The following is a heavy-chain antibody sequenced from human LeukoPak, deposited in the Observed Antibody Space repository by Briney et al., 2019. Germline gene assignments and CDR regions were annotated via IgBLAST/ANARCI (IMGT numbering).Heavy chain of an antibody. CDR1: GFTFSGYS. CDR3: ARGGDFGVPAPLGIDAFDI. Sequence: GGSLRLSCAASGFTFSGYSMNWVRQAPGKGLEWLGFIRSQAYGGTIEYAASVKGRFSISRDNSKSIADLQINSLKTEDTAVYYCARGGDFGVPAPLGIDAFDIWGQGTMVTVSS. J-gene: IGHJ3*02. CDR2: IRSQAYGGTI. D-gene: IGHD2-2*01. V-gene: IGHV3-49*04.